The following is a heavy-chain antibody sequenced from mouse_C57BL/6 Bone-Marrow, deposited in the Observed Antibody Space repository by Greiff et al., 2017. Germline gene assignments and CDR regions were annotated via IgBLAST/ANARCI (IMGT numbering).Heavy chain of an antibody. CDR1: GYAFSTYW. Sequence: VQLQQSGAELVKPGASVTISCKVSGYAFSTYWMNWVKQRPGKGLEWIGQIYPGDGDTNYNGKFKGKATLTADKSSSSLTSEDSAVYFCARDWDYFDYWGQGTTLTVSS. V-gene: IGHV1-80*01. CDR3: ARDWDYFDY. D-gene: IGHD4-1*01. J-gene: IGHJ2*01. CDR2: IYPGDGDT.